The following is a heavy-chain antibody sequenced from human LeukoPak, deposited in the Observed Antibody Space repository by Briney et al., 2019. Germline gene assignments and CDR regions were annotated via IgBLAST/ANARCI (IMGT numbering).Heavy chain of an antibody. D-gene: IGHD3-10*01. CDR2: ISAYNGNT. Sequence: GASVTVSCKASGYTFTSYGISWVRQAPGQGLEWMGWISAYNGNTNYAQKLQGRVTMTTDTSTSTAYMELRSLRSDDTAVYYCARTAMVRGVMIPYYFDYWGQGTLVTVSS. J-gene: IGHJ4*02. CDR1: GYTFTSYG. CDR3: ARTAMVRGVMIPYYFDY. V-gene: IGHV1-18*01.